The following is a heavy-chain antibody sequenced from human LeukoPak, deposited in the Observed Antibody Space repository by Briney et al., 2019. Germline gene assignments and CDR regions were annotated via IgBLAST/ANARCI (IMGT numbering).Heavy chain of an antibody. CDR3: AKKVVVGATSPYSDFQD. V-gene: IGHV3-23*01. Sequence: GGSLRLSCAASGFTSSSYAMSWVRQAPGKGLEWVSAISGSGVTTHYAGSVKGRFSISRDNSKNTLYLQMNSLRAEDTALYYCAKKVVVGATSPYSDFQDWGQGTLVTVSS. D-gene: IGHD1-26*01. CDR2: ISGSGVTT. CDR1: GFTSSSYA. J-gene: IGHJ1*01.